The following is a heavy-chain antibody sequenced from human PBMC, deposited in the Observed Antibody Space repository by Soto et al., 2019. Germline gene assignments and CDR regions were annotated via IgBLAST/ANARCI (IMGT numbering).Heavy chain of an antibody. CDR1: GFTFSSYS. CDR2: ISSSSSTI. CDR3: ARKDPDYGYFQGWEDV. Sequence: EVQLVESGGGLVQPGGSLRISCAASGFTFSSYSMNWVRQAPGKGLEWVSYISSSSSTIYYADSVKGRFTISRDNAKNSLYLQMNSLRDDDTAVYYCARKDPDYGYFQGWEDVWGQGTTVTVSS. D-gene: IGHD4-17*01. J-gene: IGHJ6*02. V-gene: IGHV3-48*02.